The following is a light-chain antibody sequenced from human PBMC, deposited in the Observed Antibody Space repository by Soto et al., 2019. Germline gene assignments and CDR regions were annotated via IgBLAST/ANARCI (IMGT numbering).Light chain of an antibody. J-gene: IGKJ1*01. CDR2: GAS. CDR1: QSVSSN. CDR3: QHYNNWPPWT. V-gene: IGKV3-15*01. Sequence: EIVMTQSPATLSVSPGERATLSCRASQSVSSNLAWYQQKPGQAPRLLIYGASTRATGIPARFSGSGSGTXXXXTIXXXQXEXFAVYYCQHYNNWPPWTFGQGTKVEIK.